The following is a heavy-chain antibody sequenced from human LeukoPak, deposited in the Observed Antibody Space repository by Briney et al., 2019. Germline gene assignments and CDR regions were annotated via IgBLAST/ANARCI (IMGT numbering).Heavy chain of an antibody. CDR1: GFTFSSYG. V-gene: IGHV3-33*01. J-gene: IGHJ4*02. CDR2: IWYDGSNK. Sequence: GGSLRLSCAASGFTFSSYGMHWVRQAPGKGLEWVAVIWYDGSNKYYADSVKGRFTISRDNSKNTLYPQMNSLRAEDTAVYYCARETEQAVAGREFDYWGQGTLVTVSS. D-gene: IGHD6-19*01. CDR3: ARETEQAVAGREFDY.